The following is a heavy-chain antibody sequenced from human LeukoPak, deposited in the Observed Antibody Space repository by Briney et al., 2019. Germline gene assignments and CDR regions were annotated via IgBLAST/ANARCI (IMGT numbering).Heavy chain of an antibody. J-gene: IGHJ4*02. CDR3: AKVSGYFPPYYFDY. V-gene: IGHV3-23*01. D-gene: IGHD5-12*01. CDR1: GFTFSSYG. CDR2: ISGSGGST. Sequence: GGTLRLSCAASGFTFSSYGMSWVRQAPGKGLEWVSAISGSGGSTYYADSVKGRFTISRDNSKNTLYLQMNSLRAEDTAVYYCAKVSGYFPPYYFDYWGQGTLVTVSS.